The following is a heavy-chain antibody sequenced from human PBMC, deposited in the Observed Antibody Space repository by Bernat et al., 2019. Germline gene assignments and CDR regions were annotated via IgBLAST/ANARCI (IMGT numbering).Heavy chain of an antibody. D-gene: IGHD2-2*01. V-gene: IGHV1-69*01. CDR3: ARAGGYCSSTSCYAFDI. Sequence: QVQLVQSGAEVKKPGSSVKVSCKASGGTFSSYAISWVRQAPGQGLEWMGGIIPIFGTANYAQKFQGRGTITADESTSTAYMELSSLRSEDTAVYYCARAGGYCSSTSCYAFDIWGQGTMVTVSS. CDR1: GGTFSSYA. J-gene: IGHJ3*02. CDR2: IIPIFGTA.